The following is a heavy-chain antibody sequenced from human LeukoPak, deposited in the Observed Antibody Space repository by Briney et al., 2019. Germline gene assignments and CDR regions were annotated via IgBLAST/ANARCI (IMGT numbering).Heavy chain of an antibody. D-gene: IGHD6-13*01. CDR1: GFTFSSYA. Sequence: GGSLRLSCAASGFTFSSYAMHWVRQAPGKGLEWVAVISYDGSNKYYADSVKGRFTISRDNSKNTLYLQMNSQRAEDTAVYYCARDFRAPGIAAAGEYYYYYGMDVWGQGTTVTVSS. V-gene: IGHV3-30*04. J-gene: IGHJ6*02. CDR3: ARDFRAPGIAAAGEYYYYYGMDV. CDR2: ISYDGSNK.